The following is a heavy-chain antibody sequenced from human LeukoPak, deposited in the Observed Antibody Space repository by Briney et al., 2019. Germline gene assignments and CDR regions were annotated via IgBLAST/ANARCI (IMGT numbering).Heavy chain of an antibody. CDR3: ARKYDILTGYDNWFDP. V-gene: IGHV1-2*02. Sequence: GASVKVSCKASGYTFTGYYMHWVRQGPGQGLEWMGWINPNSGGTNYAQKFQGRVTMTGDTSISTGYMELSSLRSDDTAVYFCARKYDILTGYDNWFDPWGQGTLVTVSS. CDR2: INPNSGGT. J-gene: IGHJ5*02. D-gene: IGHD3-9*01. CDR1: GYTFTGYY.